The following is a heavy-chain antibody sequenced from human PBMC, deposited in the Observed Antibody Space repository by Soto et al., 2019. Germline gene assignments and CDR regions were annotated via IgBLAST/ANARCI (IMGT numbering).Heavy chain of an antibody. CDR1: GFTFSSYS. Sequence: GGSLRLSCAASGFTFSSYSMNWVRQAPGKGLEWVSDISSSSSTIYYADSVKGRFTISRDNPKNTLYLQMNSLRAEDTAVYYCAKDSLTDPFDYWGQGTLVTVSS. CDR2: ISSSSSTI. CDR3: AKDSLTDPFDY. J-gene: IGHJ4*02. V-gene: IGHV3-48*01.